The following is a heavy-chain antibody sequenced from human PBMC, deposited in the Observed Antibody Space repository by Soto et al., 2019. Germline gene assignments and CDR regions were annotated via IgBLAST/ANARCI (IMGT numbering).Heavy chain of an antibody. Sequence: PGGSLRLSCEASGFMFRTYGMYWVRQAPGKGLEWVAIISYDGNNQYHADAVKGRFTISRDNSKNILYLQMTSLRAEDTATYYCAKDINIVVSHPHDALDIWGQGTLVTV. V-gene: IGHV3-30*18. CDR2: ISYDGNNQ. CDR1: GFMFRTYG. CDR3: AKDINIVVSHPHDALDI. J-gene: IGHJ3*02. D-gene: IGHD3-22*01.